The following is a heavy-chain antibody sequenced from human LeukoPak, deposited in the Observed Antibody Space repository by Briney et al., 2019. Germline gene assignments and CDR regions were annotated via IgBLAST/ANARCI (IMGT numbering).Heavy chain of an antibody. D-gene: IGHD1-26*01. CDR1: GFTFSTYP. J-gene: IGHJ4*02. CDR2: INNDGDRT. CDR3: ARGGLVGPTPYLDS. Sequence: GGSLRLSCAASGFTFSTYPMYWVRQAPGRGPEYVSGINNDGDRTYYAKSVKGRFTISRDNSKNTLYLQVGSLRAEDMAVYYCARGGLVGPTPYLDSWGQGTLVTVSS. V-gene: IGHV3-64*01.